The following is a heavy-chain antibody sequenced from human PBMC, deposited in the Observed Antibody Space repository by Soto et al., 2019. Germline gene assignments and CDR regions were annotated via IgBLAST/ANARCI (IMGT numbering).Heavy chain of an antibody. J-gene: IGHJ6*03. D-gene: IGHD2-2*01. CDR2: IWYDGSNK. CDR3: ARESEDIVVVPAARGATEYYYYCYMDV. CDR1: GFTFSSYG. V-gene: IGHV3-33*01. Sequence: GGSLRLSCAASGFTFSSYGMHWVRQAPGKGLEWVAVIWYDGSNKYYADSVKGRFTISRDNSKNTLYLQMNSLRAEDTAVYYCARESEDIVVVPAARGATEYYYYCYMDVWGKGTTVTVSS.